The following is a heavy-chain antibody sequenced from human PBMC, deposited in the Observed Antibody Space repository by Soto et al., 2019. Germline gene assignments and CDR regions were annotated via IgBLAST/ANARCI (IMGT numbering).Heavy chain of an antibody. J-gene: IGHJ4*02. CDR1: GFTFSKHW. CDR3: ARDNNWSLDY. D-gene: IGHD1-1*01. Sequence: GGSLRLSCAASGFTFSKHWMHWVRQAPGKGLVWVSHIKTDGSFTRDADSVKGRFTISRDNARNTLYLQMNSLRAGDTAVYYCARDNNWSLDYWGQGTMVTVYS. CDR2: IKTDGSFT. V-gene: IGHV3-74*01.